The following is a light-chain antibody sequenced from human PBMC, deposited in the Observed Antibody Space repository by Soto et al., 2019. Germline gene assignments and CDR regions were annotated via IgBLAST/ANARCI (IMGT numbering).Light chain of an antibody. CDR1: NIGSKS. CDR2: YDS. CDR3: QLWDSSSDVA. J-gene: IGLJ2*01. V-gene: IGLV3-21*04. Sequence: SYELTQPPSVSVAPGKTARITCGGNNIGSKSVHWYQQKPGQAPVLVIYYDSDRPSGIPERFSGSNSGNTATLTISRVEAGDEADYYCQLWDSSSDVAFGGGTKLTVL.